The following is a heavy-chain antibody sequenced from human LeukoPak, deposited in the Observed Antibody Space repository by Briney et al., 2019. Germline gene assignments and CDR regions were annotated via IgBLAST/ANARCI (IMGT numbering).Heavy chain of an antibody. CDR1: GLTFDDYA. CDR3: AKDWSYGGNSWKYFGS. CDR2: ISWRSDSV. V-gene: IGHV3-9*01. Sequence: QPGGSLRLSCAASGLTFDDYAMHWVRQAPGKGLEWVSGISWRSDSVDYAESVKGRFTISRDNAKNSLYLQMNSLRADDTALYYCAKDWSYGGNSWKYFGSWGQGILVTVSS. D-gene: IGHD4-23*01. J-gene: IGHJ4*02.